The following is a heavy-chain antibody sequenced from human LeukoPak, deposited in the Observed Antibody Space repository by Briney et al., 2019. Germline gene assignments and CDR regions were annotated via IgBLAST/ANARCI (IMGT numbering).Heavy chain of an antibody. D-gene: IGHD4-17*01. Sequence: GGSLRLSCAASGFTFSTYWMYWVRQAPGQGLVWVARIKGDGSSTIYADSVKGRFTISRDNSKNTLYLQTSSLRAEDTAVYYCARASTTVPNLLDHWGRGTLVTVSS. CDR3: ARASTTVPNLLDH. V-gene: IGHV3-74*01. J-gene: IGHJ4*02. CDR1: GFTFSTYW. CDR2: IKGDGSST.